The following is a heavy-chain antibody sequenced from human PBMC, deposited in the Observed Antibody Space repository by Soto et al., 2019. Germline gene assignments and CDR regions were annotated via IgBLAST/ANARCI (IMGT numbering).Heavy chain of an antibody. CDR3: AKDSADYCSGGSCYFDY. Sequence: EVQLLESGGGLVQPGGSLRLSCAASGFTFGSYAMSWVRQAPGKGLEWVSTISGSGDSTYYADFVKGRFTISRDNSKSTLFLQMSSMRAEDTAVYYGAKDSADYCSGGSCYFDYWGQGTLVTVSS. D-gene: IGHD2-15*01. J-gene: IGHJ4*02. CDR2: ISGSGDST. CDR1: GFTFGSYA. V-gene: IGHV3-23*01.